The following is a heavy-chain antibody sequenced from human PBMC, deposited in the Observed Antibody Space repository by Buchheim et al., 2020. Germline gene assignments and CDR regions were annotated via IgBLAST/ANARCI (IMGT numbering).Heavy chain of an antibody. V-gene: IGHV4-4*02. CDR1: GGSISSSLW. CDR2: ISSGGRTNY. D-gene: IGHD3-10*01. J-gene: IGHJ5*02. Sequence: QVQLQESGPGLVKPSGTLSLTCAISGGSISSSLWWSWVRQSPGKGLEWIREISSGGRTNYNYNPSLGSRVTVSVDKSKNQFSLNLRSVTAADTAVYFCARGHGAGSSSDWFDPWGPGAL. CDR3: ARGHGAGSSSDWFDP.